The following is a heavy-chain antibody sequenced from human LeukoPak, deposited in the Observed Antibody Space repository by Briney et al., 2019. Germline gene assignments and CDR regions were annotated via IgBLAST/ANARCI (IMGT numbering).Heavy chain of an antibody. Sequence: ASVKVSCKASGYTFTGYYMHWVRQAPGQGLEWVGWINPNSGGTNYAQKFQGRVTMTRDTSISTAYMELSRLRSDDTAVYYCARVATAAAAGTKINYFDYWGQGTLVTVSS. J-gene: IGHJ4*02. V-gene: IGHV1-2*02. CDR2: INPNSGGT. CDR1: GYTFTGYY. CDR3: ARVATAAAAGTKINYFDY. D-gene: IGHD6-13*01.